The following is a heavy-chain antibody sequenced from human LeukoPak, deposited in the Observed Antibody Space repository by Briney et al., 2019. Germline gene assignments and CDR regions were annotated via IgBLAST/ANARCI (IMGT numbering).Heavy chain of an antibody. V-gene: IGHV3-73*01. CDR2: ISSTPNNYAT. D-gene: IGHD2-2*01. J-gene: IGHJ6*01. Sequence: RESLKLSCAASGFTFSGSALHWVSQASGKGLEWVGRISSTPNNYATAYAASVKGRFTISRDDSKSIAYLQMNSLKTEDTAVYYCTRDQCSSTSCSYYYYYGMDVWGQGTTASVSS. CDR1: GFTFSGSA. CDR3: TRDQCSSTSCSYYYYYGMDV.